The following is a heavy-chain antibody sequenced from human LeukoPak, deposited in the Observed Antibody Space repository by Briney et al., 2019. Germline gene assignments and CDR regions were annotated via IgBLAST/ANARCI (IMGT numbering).Heavy chain of an antibody. CDR1: GDSVSSDIAA. V-gene: IGHV6-1*01. J-gene: IGHJ6*02. Sequence: SQTLSLTCAISGDSVSSDIAAWHWIRQSPSRGLEWLGRTYYRSRWYNDYAASVRSRLIINPDTSKNQFSLHLNSMTPEDTAVYFCSRDQDGMDVWGQGTTVTVSS. CDR3: SRDQDGMDV. CDR2: TYYRSRWYN. D-gene: IGHD2-15*01.